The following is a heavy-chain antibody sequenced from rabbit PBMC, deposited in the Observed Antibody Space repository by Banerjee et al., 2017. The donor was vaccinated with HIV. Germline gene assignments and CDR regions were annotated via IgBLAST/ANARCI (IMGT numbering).Heavy chain of an antibody. J-gene: IGHJ4*01. V-gene: IGHV1S47*01. CDR3: VRDQIQYSATVYFGDL. Sequence: QEQLVESGGGLVQPGGSLTLSCKASGFDFSSYGVSWVRQAPGKGLEWIGYIDSVYGDTYYANWVNGRFSISRENTQNTLYLQLSSLTAADTATYFCVRDQIQYSATVYFGDLWGPGTLVTVS. CDR2: IDSVYGDT. CDR1: GFDFSSYG. D-gene: IGHD4-1*01.